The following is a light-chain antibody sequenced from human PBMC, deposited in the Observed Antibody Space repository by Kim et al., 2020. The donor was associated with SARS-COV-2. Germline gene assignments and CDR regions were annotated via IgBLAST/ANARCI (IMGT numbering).Light chain of an antibody. Sequence: GTVHITCGFPSGSGSDSAHPSWYQHTPGQPPRTLIYRTNTRSSGVPDRFSGSILGNKAALTITGAQADDESDYYCLLYVGSGIRVFGGGTQLTVL. CDR3: LLYVGSGIRV. CDR1: SGSGSDSAH. CDR2: RTN. V-gene: IGLV8-61*01. J-gene: IGLJ3*02.